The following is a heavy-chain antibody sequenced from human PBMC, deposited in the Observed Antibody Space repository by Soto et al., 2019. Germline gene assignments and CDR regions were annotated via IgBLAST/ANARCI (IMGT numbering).Heavy chain of an antibody. CDR3: ARHLLDTAMEGMDV. J-gene: IGHJ6*02. Sequence: SETLSLTCAVSGGSISSGGYSWSWIRQPPGKGLEWIGYIYYSGSTYYNPSLKSRVTISVDTSKNQFSLKLSSVTAADTAVYYCARHLLDTAMEGMDVWSQGTTVTVSS. V-gene: IGHV4-30-2*05. CDR2: IYYSGST. D-gene: IGHD5-18*01. CDR1: GGSISSGGYS.